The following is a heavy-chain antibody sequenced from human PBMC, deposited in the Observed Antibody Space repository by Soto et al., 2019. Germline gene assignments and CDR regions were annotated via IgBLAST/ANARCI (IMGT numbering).Heavy chain of an antibody. CDR2: IYPGDSDT. D-gene: IGHD2-21*01. Sequence: GESLKISCKGSGYSFTSYWIGWVRQMPGKGLEWMGIIYPGDSDTRYSPSFQGQVTISADKSISTAYLQWGSLKASDTAMYYCARLEDIAANGDPAYCGGDCYPYYFDYWGQGTLVTVSS. J-gene: IGHJ4*02. CDR1: GYSFTSYW. V-gene: IGHV5-51*01. CDR3: ARLEDIAANGDPAYCGGDCYPYYFDY.